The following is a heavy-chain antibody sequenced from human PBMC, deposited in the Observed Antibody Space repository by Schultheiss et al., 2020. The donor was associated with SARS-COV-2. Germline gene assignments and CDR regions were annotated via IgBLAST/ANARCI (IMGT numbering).Heavy chain of an antibody. V-gene: IGHV4-34*01. D-gene: IGHD3-3*01. J-gene: IGHJ4*02. CDR2: INHSGST. Sequence: SETLSLTCAVYGGSFSGYYWSWIRQPPGKGLEWIGEINHSGSTNYNPSLKSRVTISVDTSKNQFSLKLSSVTAADTAVYYCARRDYDFWSANQFDYWGQGTLVTVSS. CDR1: GGSFSGYY. CDR3: ARRDYDFWSANQFDY.